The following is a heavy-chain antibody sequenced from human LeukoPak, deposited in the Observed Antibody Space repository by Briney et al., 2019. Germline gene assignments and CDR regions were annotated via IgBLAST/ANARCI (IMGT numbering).Heavy chain of an antibody. CDR3: ANLAGTGNFDY. CDR1: GYTFTSYA. V-gene: IGHV3-30-3*02. J-gene: IGHJ4*02. Sequence: SCKASGYTFTSYAMHWAGRAPGKGLEGVAVISYDGSNKYYADSVKGRFTISRDNSKNTLYLQMNSLRAEDTAVYYCANLAGTGNFDYWGQGTLVTVSS. D-gene: IGHD6-13*01. CDR2: ISYDGSNK.